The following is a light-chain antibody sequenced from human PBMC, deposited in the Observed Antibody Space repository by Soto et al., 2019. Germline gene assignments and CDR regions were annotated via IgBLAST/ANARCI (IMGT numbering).Light chain of an antibody. Sequence: MQVRRAANSLSASVSERVTITYQASQDISNYLNWYQQKPGKAPKLLIYDASNLETGVPSRFSGSGSGTDFTFISSSLQPEDPATYSRQLYANPPITCGQGTRLEIK. V-gene: IGKV1-33*01. CDR2: DAS. J-gene: IGKJ5*01. CDR1: QDISNY. CDR3: QLYANPPIT.